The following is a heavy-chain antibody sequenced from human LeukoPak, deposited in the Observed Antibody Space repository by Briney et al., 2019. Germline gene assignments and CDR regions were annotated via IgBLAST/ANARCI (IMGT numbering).Heavy chain of an antibody. CDR1: GLTVSSNY. Sequence: PGGSLRLSCAASGLTVSSNYMSWVRQAPGKGLEWVSVIYSGGSTYYADSVKGRFTISRDNSKNTLYLQMNSLRAEDTAVYYCARGYDSSGYYFDWFDPWGQGTLVTVSS. D-gene: IGHD3-22*01. CDR3: ARGYDSSGYYFDWFDP. J-gene: IGHJ5*02. V-gene: IGHV3-53*01. CDR2: IYSGGST.